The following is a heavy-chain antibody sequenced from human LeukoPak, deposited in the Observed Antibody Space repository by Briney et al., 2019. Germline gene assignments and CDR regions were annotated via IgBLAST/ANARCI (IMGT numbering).Heavy chain of an antibody. D-gene: IGHD2-2*01. J-gene: IGHJ4*02. CDR3: ARGRYCSSTSCYVHNFDY. CDR2: ISSSGRTI. V-gene: IGHV3-48*03. Sequence: GGSLRLSCAASRFTFSSYEMNWVRQAPGKGLEWVSYISSSGRTIYYADSVKGRFTISRDNAKNSLYLQMNSLRAEGTAVYYCARGRYCSSTSCYVHNFDYWGQGTLVTVSS. CDR1: RFTFSSYE.